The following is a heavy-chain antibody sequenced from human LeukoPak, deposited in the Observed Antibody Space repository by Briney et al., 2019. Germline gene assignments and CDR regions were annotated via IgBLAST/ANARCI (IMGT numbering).Heavy chain of an antibody. J-gene: IGHJ6*02. Sequence: PGGSLRLSCAASGFTFDDYAMHWVRQAPGKGLEWVSGISWNSGSIGYADSVKGRFTISRDNAKNSLYLQMNSPRAEDTALYYCAKGANRYYYYYGMDVWGQGTTVTVSS. CDR1: GFTFDDYA. V-gene: IGHV3-9*01. CDR3: AKGANRYYYYYGMDV. D-gene: IGHD1-14*01. CDR2: ISWNSGSI.